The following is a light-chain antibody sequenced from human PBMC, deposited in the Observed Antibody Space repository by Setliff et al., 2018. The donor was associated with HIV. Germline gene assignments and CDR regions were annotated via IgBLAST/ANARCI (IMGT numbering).Light chain of an antibody. J-gene: IGLJ1*01. Sequence: QSVLTQTPSASGTPGQGVTISCSGGSSNIGTNTVNWYQQLPGTAPKLPMYSDNQRPSGVPDRFSGSKSGTSASLAISGLQSEDEADYYCATWDDSLNGRVFGTGTKVTVL. CDR1: SSNIGTNT. CDR2: SDN. V-gene: IGLV1-44*01. CDR3: ATWDDSLNGRV.